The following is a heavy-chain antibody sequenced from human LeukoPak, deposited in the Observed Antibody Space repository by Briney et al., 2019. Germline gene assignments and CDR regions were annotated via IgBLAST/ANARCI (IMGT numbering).Heavy chain of an antibody. J-gene: IGHJ6*03. Sequence: SETLSLTCTVSGYSISSGYYWGWIRQPPGKGLEWIGSIDHSGTIYYNPSLKSRLTISVDTSKNQFSLKLSSVTAADTAVYYCARLVYYYDSSGYSNYYYYMDVWGKGATVTVSS. CDR1: GYSISSGYY. D-gene: IGHD3-22*01. V-gene: IGHV4-38-2*02. CDR2: IDHSGTI. CDR3: ARLVYYYDSSGYSNYYYYMDV.